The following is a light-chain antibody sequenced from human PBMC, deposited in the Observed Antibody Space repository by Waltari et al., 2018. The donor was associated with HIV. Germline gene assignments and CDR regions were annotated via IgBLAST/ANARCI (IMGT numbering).Light chain of an antibody. V-gene: IGLV2-14*01. CDR2: EVT. Sequence: QSALAQPASVSGSPGPSITISCTGTSSDVGSYNYVSWYQHHPSKAPKLMISEVTSRPSGVSNRFSGSKSGNTASLTISGLQAEDEADYYCSSFTASGTQVFGGGTKLTVL. J-gene: IGLJ3*02. CDR3: SSFTASGTQV. CDR1: SSDVGSYNY.